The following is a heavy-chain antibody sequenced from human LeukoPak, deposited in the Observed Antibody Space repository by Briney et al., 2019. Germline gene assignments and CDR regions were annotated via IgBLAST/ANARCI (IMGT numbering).Heavy chain of an antibody. D-gene: IGHD3-10*01. CDR1: GFTFDDYA. CDR2: ISWNSGSI. Sequence: GGSLRLSCAASGFTFDDYAMHWVRQAPGKGLEWASGISWNSGSIGYADSVKGRFTISRDNAKNSLYLQMNSLRAEDTALYYCAKDSNYYGSGSYDYWGQGTLVTVSS. V-gene: IGHV3-9*01. J-gene: IGHJ4*02. CDR3: AKDSNYYGSGSYDY.